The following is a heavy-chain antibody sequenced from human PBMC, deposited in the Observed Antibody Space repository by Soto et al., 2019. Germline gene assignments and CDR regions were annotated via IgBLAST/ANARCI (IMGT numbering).Heavy chain of an antibody. CDR1: GFTFSSYG. V-gene: IGHV3-33*01. CDR2: IWYDGSNK. CDR3: GREQFYDNWFDP. D-gene: IGHD3-16*01. J-gene: IGHJ5*02. Sequence: QVQLVESGGGVVQPGRSLRLSCAASGFTFSSYGVHWVRQAPGKGLEWVAVIWYDGSNKYYADSVKGRFTISRDNSKNTLYRQMNSVRAEDTAVYYCGREQFYDNWFDPWGQGTLGTVSS.